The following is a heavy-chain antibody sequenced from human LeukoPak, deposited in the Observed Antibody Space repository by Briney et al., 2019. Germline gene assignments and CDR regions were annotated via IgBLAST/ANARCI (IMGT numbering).Heavy chain of an antibody. D-gene: IGHD1-26*01. CDR1: GYTFTAYY. Sequence: ASVRVSSKASGYTFTAYYMHWVRQAPGQGLEWMGRINPNSGGTNYAQKFQGRVTMTRDTSISTTYMELSRLRSDDTAVYYCARPEGQWELLFFDYWGQGTLVTVSS. V-gene: IGHV1-2*06. J-gene: IGHJ4*02. CDR3: ARPEGQWELLFFDY. CDR2: INPNSGGT.